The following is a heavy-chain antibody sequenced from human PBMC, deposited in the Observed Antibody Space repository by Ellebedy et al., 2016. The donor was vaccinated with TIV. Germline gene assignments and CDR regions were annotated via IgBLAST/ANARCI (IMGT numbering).Heavy chain of an antibody. D-gene: IGHD6-19*01. CDR3: AKDFFGYSNGWYDYFDY. CDR1: GFTFDDYA. Sequence: PGGSLRLSCAASGFTFDDYAMHWVRQAPGKGLEWVSGISWKSGRLGYADSVKGRFTISRDNAKNSLYLQMNSLRAEDTALYYSAKDFFGYSNGWYDYFDYWGQGTLVTVSS. CDR2: ISWKSGRL. V-gene: IGHV3-9*01. J-gene: IGHJ4*02.